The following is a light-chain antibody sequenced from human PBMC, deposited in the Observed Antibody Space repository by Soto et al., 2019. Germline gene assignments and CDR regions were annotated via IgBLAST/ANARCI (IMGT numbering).Light chain of an antibody. CDR3: QQYGSSPWT. Sequence: IVFTQSPSTLSLSPGERATLSCRASQSVSNSYLAWYQQKPGQAPRLLIYGAASRATGIPDRFSGSGSGTDFTLTISRLEPEDFAVYYCQQYGSSPWTFGQGTKVDIK. CDR2: GAA. CDR1: QSVSNSY. V-gene: IGKV3-20*01. J-gene: IGKJ1*01.